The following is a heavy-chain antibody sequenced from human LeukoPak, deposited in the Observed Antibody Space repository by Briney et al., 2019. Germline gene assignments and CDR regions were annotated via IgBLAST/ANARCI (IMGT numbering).Heavy chain of an antibody. D-gene: IGHD3-3*01. CDR1: GFTFSSYW. CDR2: IKQDGSGK. Sequence: GGSLRLSCAASGFTFSSYWMSWVRQAPGKGLEWVANIKQDGSGKYYVDSVKGRFTISRDNAKNSLYLQMNSLRAEDTAVYYCARAGAYYDFWSGYSNYGMDVWGQGTTVTVSS. CDR3: ARAGAYYDFWSGYSNYGMDV. V-gene: IGHV3-7*01. J-gene: IGHJ6*02.